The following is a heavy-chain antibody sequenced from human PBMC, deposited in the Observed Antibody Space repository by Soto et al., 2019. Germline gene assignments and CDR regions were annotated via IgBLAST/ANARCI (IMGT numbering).Heavy chain of an antibody. Sequence: GASVKVSCKASGYSFTDCHIHWVRQAPGQGLEWLGRINPKSGGTSTAQKFQGWVTMTTDTSISTASMELTRLTSDDTAIYYCARGDSTDCSNGVCSFFYNHDMDVWGQGTTVTVSS. CDR2: INPKSGGT. V-gene: IGHV1-2*04. CDR3: ARGDSTDCSNGVCSFFYNHDMDV. D-gene: IGHD2-8*01. J-gene: IGHJ6*02. CDR1: GYSFTDCH.